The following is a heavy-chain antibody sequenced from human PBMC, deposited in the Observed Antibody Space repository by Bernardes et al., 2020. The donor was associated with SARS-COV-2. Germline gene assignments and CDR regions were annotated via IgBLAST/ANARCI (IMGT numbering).Heavy chain of an antibody. CDR3: AKVAYCSSISCYLVDY. J-gene: IGHJ4*02. V-gene: IGHV3-23*01. CDR2: ISDSGGRT. Sequence: GSLRLSCAASGLTFGGYAMSWVRQAPGKGLEWVSSISDSGGRTYYADSVNGRFTISRDNSKNTLYLQMNSLRAEDTAVYYCAKVAYCSSISCYLVDYWVQGTLVTVSS. D-gene: IGHD2-2*01. CDR1: GLTFGGYA.